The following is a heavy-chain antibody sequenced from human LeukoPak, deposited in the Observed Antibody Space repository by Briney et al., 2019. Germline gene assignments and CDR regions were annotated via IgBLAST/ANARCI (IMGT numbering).Heavy chain of an antibody. V-gene: IGHV1-2*02. J-gene: IGHJ4*02. CDR3: ARGQQQLAGDY. Sequence: ASVKVSCKASGYTSTGYYMHWVRQAPGQGLEWMGWINPHSGGTNYAQKFQGGVTMTRDTSISTAYMELSRLRSDDTAVYYCARGQQQLAGDYWGQGTLVTVSS. CDR1: GYTSTGYY. CDR2: INPHSGGT. D-gene: IGHD6-13*01.